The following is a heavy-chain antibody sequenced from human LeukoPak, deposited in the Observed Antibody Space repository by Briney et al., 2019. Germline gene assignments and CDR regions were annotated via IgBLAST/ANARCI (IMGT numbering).Heavy chain of an antibody. Sequence: PSETLSLTCAVYGGSFSGYYWSWIRQPPGKGLEWIGEINHSGSTNYNPSLKSRVTISVDTSKNQFSLKLSSVTAADTAVYYCARFGDSSGYCEPWGQGTLVTVSS. V-gene: IGHV4-34*01. J-gene: IGHJ5*02. CDR3: ARFGDSSGYCEP. D-gene: IGHD3-22*01. CDR2: INHSGST. CDR1: GGSFSGYY.